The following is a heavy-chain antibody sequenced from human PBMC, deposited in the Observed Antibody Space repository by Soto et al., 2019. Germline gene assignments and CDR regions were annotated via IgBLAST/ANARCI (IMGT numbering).Heavy chain of an antibody. Sequence: QVQLVQSGAEVKKPGASVRVSCKVSGYTFTTHSLNWVRQAPGQSLEWMGWINPDSGYTKYSENFQDRVTITRDTSASTAYLELSSLRSEDTAVYYCARDPPGVFGYYMDVWGKGTTVIDSS. CDR3: ARDPPGVFGYYMDV. CDR2: INPDSGYT. V-gene: IGHV1-3*01. J-gene: IGHJ6*03. CDR1: GYTFTTHS. D-gene: IGHD3-3*01.